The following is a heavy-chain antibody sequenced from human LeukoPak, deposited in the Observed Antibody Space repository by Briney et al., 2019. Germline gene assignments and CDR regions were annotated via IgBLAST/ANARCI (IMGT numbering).Heavy chain of an antibody. V-gene: IGHV3-7*01. D-gene: IGHD3-22*01. CDR1: GFTFSSYW. CDR2: IKQDGSEK. CDR3: ASGHDSSGYFAY. J-gene: IGHJ4*02. Sequence: GSLRLSCAASGFTFSSYWMSWVRQAPGKGLEWVANIKQDGSEKHYVDSVKGRFTISRDNAKNSLYLQMNSLRAEDTAVYYCASGHDSSGYFAYWGQGTLVTVSS.